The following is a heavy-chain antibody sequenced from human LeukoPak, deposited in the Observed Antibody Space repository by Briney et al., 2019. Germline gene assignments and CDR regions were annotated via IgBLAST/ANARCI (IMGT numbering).Heavy chain of an antibody. D-gene: IGHD7-27*01. CDR3: ARGPHWDPHFDY. V-gene: IGHV1-2*02. Sequence: GASVKVSCKGSAFTFTAYHMHWVRQAPGQGLEWMGWINPNSGGTNYAQKFQGRVTMTRDTSISTAYMELSGLRSDDTAVYYCARGPHWDPHFDYWGQGTLVTVSS. CDR2: INPNSGGT. J-gene: IGHJ4*02. CDR1: AFTFTAYH.